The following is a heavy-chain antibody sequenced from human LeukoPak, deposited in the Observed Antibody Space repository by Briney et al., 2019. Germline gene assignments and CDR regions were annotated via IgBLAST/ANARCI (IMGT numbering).Heavy chain of an antibody. CDR3: TTDSNCGGDCYPASFDY. CDR2: IKSKTDGGTT. J-gene: IGHJ4*02. Sequence: GGSLRLSCSASGFTFNSYAVHWVRQAPGKGLEWVGRIKSKTDGGTTDFAAPVKGRLTISREDSKNTLYLQMNRLKTEDTAVYYCTTDSNCGGDCYPASFDYWGQGTLVTVSS. D-gene: IGHD2-21*02. CDR1: GFTFNSYA. V-gene: IGHV3-15*07.